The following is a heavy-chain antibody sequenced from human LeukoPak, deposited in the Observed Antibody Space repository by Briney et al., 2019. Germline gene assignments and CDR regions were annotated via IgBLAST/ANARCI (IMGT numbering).Heavy chain of an antibody. V-gene: IGHV1-2*02. D-gene: IGHD3-10*01. Sequence: ASVKVSCKASGYTFTGYYMHWVRQAPGQGLEWMGWINANSGGTNYAQKFQGRVTMTRDTSISTAYMELSRLRSDDTAVYYCARGGTGFGELLHQYFDYWGQGTLVTVSS. CDR2: INANSGGT. CDR1: GYTFTGYY. J-gene: IGHJ4*02. CDR3: ARGGTGFGELLHQYFDY.